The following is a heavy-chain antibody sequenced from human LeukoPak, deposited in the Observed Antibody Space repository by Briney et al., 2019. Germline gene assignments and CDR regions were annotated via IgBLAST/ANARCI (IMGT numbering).Heavy chain of an antibody. CDR2: INHSGST. CDR1: GGSFSGYY. J-gene: IGHJ4*02. V-gene: IGHV4-34*01. D-gene: IGHD3-10*01. Sequence: SETLSLTCAVYGGSFSGYYWSWIRQPPGKGLEWIGEINHSGSTNYNPSLKSRVTISVDTSKNQFSLKLSSVTAADTAVYYCARGLYGSGGYFGYWGQGTLVTASS. CDR3: ARGLYGSGGYFGY.